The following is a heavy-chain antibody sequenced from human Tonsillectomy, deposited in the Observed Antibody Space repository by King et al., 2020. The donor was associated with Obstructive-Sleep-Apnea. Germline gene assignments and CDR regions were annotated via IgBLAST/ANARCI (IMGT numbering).Heavy chain of an antibody. V-gene: IGHV4-39*07. CDR1: GGSISSSSYY. Sequence: QLQESGPGLVKPSETLSLTCTFSGGSISSSSYYWGWIRYPPGKGLEWIGSIYYSGSTYYNPSLKSRVTISVDTSKNQFSLKLSSGTASDTAAEYCGRSRTARGYSYGPFDYWGQGTLVTVSS. CDR3: GRSRTARGYSYGPFDY. J-gene: IGHJ4*02. CDR2: IYYSGST. D-gene: IGHD5-18*01.